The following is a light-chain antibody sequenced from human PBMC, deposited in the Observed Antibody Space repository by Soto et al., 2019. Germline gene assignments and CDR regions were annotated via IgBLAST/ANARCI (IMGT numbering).Light chain of an antibody. CDR3: SSFTSSNTVV. CDR2: EVS. Sequence: QSVLTQPASVSGSPGQSITISCTGTSSDVGGYKYVSWYQQHPGKAPKLMIYEVSNRPSGVSNHFSGSKSGNTASLTISGLQAEDEADYYCSSFTSSNTVVFGGGTKVTVL. J-gene: IGLJ3*02. V-gene: IGLV2-14*01. CDR1: SSDVGGYKY.